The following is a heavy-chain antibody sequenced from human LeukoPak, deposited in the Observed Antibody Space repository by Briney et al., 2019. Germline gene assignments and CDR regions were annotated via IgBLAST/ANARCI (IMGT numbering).Heavy chain of an antibody. V-gene: IGHV1-2*06. D-gene: IGHD6-19*01. CDR1: GYTFTGYY. Sequence: ASVKVSCKASGYTFTGYYMHWVRQAPGQGLEWMGRINPNSGGTNYAQKFQGRVTMTRDTSISTAYMELSRLRSDDTAVYYCARIIAVAGTNFDYWGQGTLVTVSS. J-gene: IGHJ4*02. CDR3: ARIIAVAGTNFDY. CDR2: INPNSGGT.